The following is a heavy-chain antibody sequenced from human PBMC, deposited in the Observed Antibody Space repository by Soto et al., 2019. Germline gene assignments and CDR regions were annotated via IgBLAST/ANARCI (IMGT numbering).Heavy chain of an antibody. J-gene: IGHJ4*02. V-gene: IGHV4-38-2*02. CDR2: IYPSVSS. Sequence: SETLSLTCSVSGFAISRGYYWSWVRQPPGKGLEWIGSIYPSVSSYHNPSLATRLRLSIDTSKNQFTLNLTSVTAADTALYFGAREKVGTTFFDSWGQGIQVTVSS. CDR3: AREKVGTTFFDS. D-gene: IGHD1-1*01. CDR1: GFAISRGYY.